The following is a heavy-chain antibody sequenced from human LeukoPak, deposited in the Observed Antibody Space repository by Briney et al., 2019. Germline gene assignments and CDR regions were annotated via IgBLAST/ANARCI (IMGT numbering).Heavy chain of an antibody. CDR2: IYHSGST. CDR3: ARDLGYYDSSGHQGPFDY. D-gene: IGHD3-22*01. CDR1: GYSISSGYY. Sequence: PSETLSLTCTVSGYSISSGYYWGWIRQPPGKGLEWIGSIYHSGSTYYNPSLKSRVTISVDTSKNQFSLKLSSVTAADTAVYYCARDLGYYDSSGHQGPFDYWGQGTLVTVSS. J-gene: IGHJ4*02. V-gene: IGHV4-38-2*02.